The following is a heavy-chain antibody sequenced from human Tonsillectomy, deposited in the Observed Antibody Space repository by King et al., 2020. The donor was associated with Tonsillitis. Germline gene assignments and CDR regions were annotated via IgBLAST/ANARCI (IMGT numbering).Heavy chain of an antibody. D-gene: IGHD2-15*01. V-gene: IGHV4-31*03. CDR3: ARAGRSSVLHDIYYYCGMDV. J-gene: IGHJ6*02. Sequence: QLQESGPGLVKPSQTLSLTCTVSGGSISSGGYYWSWIRQHPGKGLEWIGYIYYSGSTYYNPSLKSRVTISVDTSKNQFSLKLSSVTAAPTAVYYCARAGRSSVLHDIYYYCGMDVWGQGTTGTVSS. CDR2: IYYSGST. CDR1: GGSISSGGYY.